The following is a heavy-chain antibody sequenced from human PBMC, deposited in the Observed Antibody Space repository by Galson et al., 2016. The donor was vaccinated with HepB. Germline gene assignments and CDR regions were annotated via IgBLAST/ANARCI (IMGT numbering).Heavy chain of an antibody. J-gene: IGHJ1*01. CDR2: VSGHAGST. CDR1: GFPFNTYA. D-gene: IGHD2/OR15-2a*01. V-gene: IGHV3-23*01. Sequence: SLRLSCAASGFPFNTYAMTWVRQAPGKGLEWVSGVSGHAGSTYYADSVKGRFAISRDNFKNTLYLQMNSLRADDTAVYYCAKANIIMGTLGVFLDTWGQGTLVTVSS. CDR3: AKANIIMGTLGVFLDT.